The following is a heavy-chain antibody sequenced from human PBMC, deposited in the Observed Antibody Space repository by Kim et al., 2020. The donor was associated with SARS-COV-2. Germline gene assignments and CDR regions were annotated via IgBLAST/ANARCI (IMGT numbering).Heavy chain of an antibody. Sequence: GGSLRLSCTASGFTFGEYAMSWFRQAPGKGLEWVGFIRSKAYGGTTEYAASVKGRFTISRDDYKSIAYLQMNSLKTEDTAVYYCTLWFGELLLPTPLSYWGQGTLVTVSS. V-gene: IGHV3-49*03. D-gene: IGHD3-10*01. CDR1: GFTFGEYA. CDR2: IRSKAYGGTT. CDR3: TLWFGELLLPTPLSY. J-gene: IGHJ4*02.